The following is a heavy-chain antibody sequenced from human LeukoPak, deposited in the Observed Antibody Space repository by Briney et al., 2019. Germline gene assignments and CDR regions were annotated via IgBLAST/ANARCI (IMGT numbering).Heavy chain of an antibody. CDR2: INPSGGST. Sequence: ASVKVSRKASGYTFTSYYMHWVRQAPGQGLEWMGIINPSGGSTSYAQKFQGRVTMTRDTSTSTVYMELSSLRSEDTAVYYCARDYSVPMLYGAYVDYWGQGTLVTVSS. CDR1: GYTFTSYY. J-gene: IGHJ4*02. D-gene: IGHD2-8*01. CDR3: ARDYSVPMLYGAYVDY. V-gene: IGHV1-46*01.